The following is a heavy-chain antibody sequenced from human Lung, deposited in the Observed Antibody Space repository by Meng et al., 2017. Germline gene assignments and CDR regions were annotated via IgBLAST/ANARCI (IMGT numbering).Heavy chain of an antibody. CDR1: GFTFSSSG. CDR2: ISYDGSNK. V-gene: IGHV3-30*18. Sequence: QVQRVESGGGVVQPGRSLRLSCAASGFTFSSSGMHWVRQAPGKGLEWVTVISYDGSNKYYADSVKGRFTISRDNSKNTLYLHMNSLRAEDTAVYYCAKPVWTPNRGYSSCLDYWGQGTLVTVSS. J-gene: IGHJ4*02. CDR3: AKPVWTPNRGYSSCLDY. D-gene: IGHD6-25*01.